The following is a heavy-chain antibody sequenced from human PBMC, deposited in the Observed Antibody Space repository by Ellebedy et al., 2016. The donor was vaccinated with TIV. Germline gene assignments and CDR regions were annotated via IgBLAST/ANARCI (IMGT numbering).Heavy chain of an antibody. Sequence: GGSLRLSXVGSGFTFENYAMSWVRQAPGKGLEWVSIITGGATAPYNADSVKGRFIISRDNSKNTVYLQMNSLRVEDTAVYYCAKMVSRYYESSGYYPDYWGQGSLVTVSS. D-gene: IGHD3-22*01. J-gene: IGHJ4*02. CDR2: ITGGATAP. V-gene: IGHV3-23*01. CDR3: AKMVSRYYESSGYYPDY. CDR1: GFTFENYA.